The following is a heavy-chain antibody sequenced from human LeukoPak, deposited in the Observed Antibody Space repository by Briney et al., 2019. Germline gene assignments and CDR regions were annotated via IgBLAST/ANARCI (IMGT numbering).Heavy chain of an antibody. D-gene: IGHD3-22*01. J-gene: IGHJ4*02. Sequence: SQTLSLTCTVSGGSISSGGYCWSWIRQHPGKGLEWIGYIYGNGGTYYNPSLKSRVTMSVDTSKNQFSLKLTSEAAADTAVCFCARGISTGYYFDYWGQGTLVTVSS. CDR1: GGSISSGGYC. CDR3: ARGISTGYYFDY. CDR2: IYGNGGT. V-gene: IGHV4-31*03.